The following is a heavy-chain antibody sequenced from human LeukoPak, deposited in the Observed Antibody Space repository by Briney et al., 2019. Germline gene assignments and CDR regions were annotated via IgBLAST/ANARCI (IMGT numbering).Heavy chain of an antibody. J-gene: IGHJ4*02. D-gene: IGHD3-9*01. CDR1: GYTFTTYG. CDR2: ISVCNGNT. Sequence: ASVTVSFTSSGYTFTTYGISWVRQAPGQGLEWLGRISVCNGNTNYAQKLQGRVTMTTDTSTSTAYMELRSLRSDDTAVYYCARMILLLGDVLTVPPRGFDYWGQGTLVTVSS. CDR3: ARMILLLGDVLTVPPRGFDY. V-gene: IGHV1-18*01.